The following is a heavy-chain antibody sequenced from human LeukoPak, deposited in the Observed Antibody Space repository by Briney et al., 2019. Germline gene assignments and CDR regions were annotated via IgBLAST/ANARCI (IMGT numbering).Heavy chain of an antibody. CDR2: IYYSGTT. J-gene: IGHJ4*02. D-gene: IGHD3-22*01. CDR1: GGSISSSSYY. CDR3: ASDNYDSSGYYSLGY. Sequence: SETLSLTCTVSGGSISSSSYYWAWIRQPPGKGLEWIWSIYYSGTTYYTPSLKSRVTISLDTSKNQFSLILTSVTAADTAVYYCASDNYDSSGYYSLGYWGQGTLVTVSS. V-gene: IGHV4-39*07.